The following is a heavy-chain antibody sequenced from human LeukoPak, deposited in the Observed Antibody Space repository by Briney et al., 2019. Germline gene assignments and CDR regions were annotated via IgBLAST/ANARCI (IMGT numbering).Heavy chain of an antibody. Sequence: GSLRLSCEASGFSMSVYWMSWVRQAPGKGLGWVGNIKQDGSERNYVDSVKGRFTISRDNAKKSLYLQMNSLRAEDTAVYYCARDWGAYYHFFDYWGQGTLVTVSS. CDR1: GFSMSVYW. CDR3: ARDWGAYYHFFDY. CDR2: IKQDGSER. D-gene: IGHD3-22*01. J-gene: IGHJ4*02. V-gene: IGHV3-7*01.